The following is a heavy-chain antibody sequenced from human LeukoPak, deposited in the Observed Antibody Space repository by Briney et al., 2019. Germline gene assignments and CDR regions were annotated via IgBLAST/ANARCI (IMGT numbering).Heavy chain of an antibody. CDR2: IYSGGRT. D-gene: IGHD1-1*01. Sequence: GGSLRLSCAASGFTVSSNYMSWVRQAPGKGRERVSVIYSGGRTYYANSVKGRFTISRDNSKNTLYLQMNSLRAEDTAVYYCAREELEIDYWGQGTLVTVSS. CDR3: AREELEIDY. CDR1: GFTVSSNY. V-gene: IGHV3-53*01. J-gene: IGHJ4*02.